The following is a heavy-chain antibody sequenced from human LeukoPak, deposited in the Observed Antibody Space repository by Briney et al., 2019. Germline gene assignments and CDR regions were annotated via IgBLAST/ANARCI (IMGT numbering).Heavy chain of an antibody. CDR1: GFTFSSYA. CDR3: VSMVRGVGY. CDR2: ISGSRSYT. Sequence: GGSLRLSCAASGFTFSSYAMSWVRQAPGKGLEWVSAISGSRSYTYYADSVKGRFTISRDNSKNSVYLQLNSLRPEDTAMYYCVSMVRGVGYWGQGTLVTVSS. J-gene: IGHJ4*02. V-gene: IGHV3-23*01. D-gene: IGHD3-10*01.